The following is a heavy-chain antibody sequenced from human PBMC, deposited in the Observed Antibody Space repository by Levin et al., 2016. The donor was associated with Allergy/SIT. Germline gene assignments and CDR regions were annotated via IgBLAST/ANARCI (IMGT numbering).Heavy chain of an antibody. J-gene: IGHJ4*02. CDR1: GFTFSSYG. D-gene: IGHD6-19*01. CDR2: IWYDGSNK. V-gene: IGHV3-33*01. Sequence: GESLKISCAASGFTFSSYGMHWVRQAPGKGLEWVAVIWYDGSNKYYADSVKGRFTISRDNSKNTLYLQMNSLRAEDTAVYYCARDGDLAVAGTLFDYWGQGTLVTVSS. CDR3: ARDGDLAVAGTLFDY.